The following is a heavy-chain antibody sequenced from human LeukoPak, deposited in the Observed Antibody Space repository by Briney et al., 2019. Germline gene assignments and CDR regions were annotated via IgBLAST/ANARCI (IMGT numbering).Heavy chain of an antibody. Sequence: SETLSLTCTVSGGTISSYHWSWIRQPPGKGLEWIGFIYYSGNTNYNPSLKSRVTISVDTSKNQFSLKLNFVTAADTAVYYCARQHPAATGTFDYWGQGTLVSVST. D-gene: IGHD1/OR15-1a*01. CDR2: IYYSGNT. CDR1: GGTISSYH. J-gene: IGHJ4*02. V-gene: IGHV4-59*08. CDR3: ARQHPAATGTFDY.